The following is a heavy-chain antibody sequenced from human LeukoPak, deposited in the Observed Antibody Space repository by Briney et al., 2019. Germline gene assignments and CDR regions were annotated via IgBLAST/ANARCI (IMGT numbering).Heavy chain of an antibody. D-gene: IGHD6-19*01. CDR3: AKKGYSFGWRDSYYFDY. J-gene: IGHJ4*02. CDR2: IRYDGSNK. Sequence: GGSLRLSCAASGFTFSSYGMHWVRQAPGKGLEWVAFIRYDGSNKYYADSVKGRFTISRDNSKNTLYLQMNSLRAEDTAVYYCAKKGYSFGWRDSYYFDYWGQGTLVTVSS. CDR1: GFTFSSYG. V-gene: IGHV3-30*02.